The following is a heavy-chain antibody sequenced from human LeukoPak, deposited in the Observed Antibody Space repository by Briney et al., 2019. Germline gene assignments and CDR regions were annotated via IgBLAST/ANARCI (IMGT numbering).Heavy chain of an antibody. J-gene: IGHJ4*02. CDR2: INQDGSEK. V-gene: IGHV3-7*01. CDR1: GFTFSSYW. CDR3: ARDLDGDYFAFDY. D-gene: IGHD4-17*01. Sequence: GGSLRLSCEASGFTFSSYWLGWVRQAPGKGLEWVANINQDGSEKYSVDSVKGRFTISRDNAKNSLYLQMNSLRAEDTAVYYCARDLDGDYFAFDYWGQGTLVTVSS.